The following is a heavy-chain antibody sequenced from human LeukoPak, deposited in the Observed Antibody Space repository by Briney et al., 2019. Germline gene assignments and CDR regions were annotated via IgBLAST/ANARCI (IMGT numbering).Heavy chain of an antibody. Sequence: GGSLRLSCAASGFTVSSNYMSWVRQAPGKGLEWVSVIYSGGSTYYADSVKGRFTISRDNAKNSLYLQMNSLRAEDTAVYYCARGRSRYCGGDCYTYYFDYWGQGTLVTVSS. CDR1: GFTVSSNY. D-gene: IGHD2-21*02. CDR2: IYSGGST. J-gene: IGHJ4*02. V-gene: IGHV3-53*01. CDR3: ARGRSRYCGGDCYTYYFDY.